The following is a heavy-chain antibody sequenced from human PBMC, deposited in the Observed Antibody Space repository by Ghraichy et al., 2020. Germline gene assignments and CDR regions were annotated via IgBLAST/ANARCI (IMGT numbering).Heavy chain of an antibody. V-gene: IGHV6-1*01. CDR1: GDSVSSSSAA. CDR3: TRGRDGYINY. CDR2: TYYRSKWYN. D-gene: IGHD5-24*01. Sequence: SPTLSLTCGISGDSVSSSSAAWSWIRQSPSRGLEWLGRTYYRSKWYNDYAVSVKSRITISPDTSKNQFSLQLNSVTPEDTAVYYCTRGRDGYINYWGQGTLVTVSS. J-gene: IGHJ4*02.